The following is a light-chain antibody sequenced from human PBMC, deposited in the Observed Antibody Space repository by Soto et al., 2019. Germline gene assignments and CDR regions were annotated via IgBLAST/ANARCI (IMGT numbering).Light chain of an antibody. J-gene: IGLJ1*01. CDR1: SSDVGGYNY. Sequence: SALTQPASVSGSPGQSITISCTGTSSDVGGYNYVSWYQSHPGEAPKLIIYDVSNRPSGVSDRFSGSKSGNTASPTISGLQAEDEADYYCSSYTSSISYVFGTGTKVTVL. V-gene: IGLV2-14*03. CDR3: SSYTSSISYV. CDR2: DVS.